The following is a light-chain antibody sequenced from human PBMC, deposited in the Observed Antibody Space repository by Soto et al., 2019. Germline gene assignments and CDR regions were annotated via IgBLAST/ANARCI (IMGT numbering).Light chain of an antibody. V-gene: IGKV3D-20*01. Sequence: EIVLTQSPATLSLSPGERVSLSCGASQGVSSNHLAWYHQKPGQAPRLLIYDASSRATGIPDWFSGSGSGTDFTLTISRLESEDFAVYFCQQYGDSPITFGQGTRLEIE. J-gene: IGKJ5*01. CDR2: DAS. CDR3: QQYGDSPIT. CDR1: QGVSSNH.